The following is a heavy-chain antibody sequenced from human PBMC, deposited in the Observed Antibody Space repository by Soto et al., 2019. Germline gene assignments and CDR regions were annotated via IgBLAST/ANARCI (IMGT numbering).Heavy chain of an antibody. CDR3: ARSHQSNDSSGYDFEMIFES. V-gene: IGHV1-69*13. Sequence: SVKVSCKASGGTFSSYAISWVRQAPGQGLEWMGGIIPIFGTANYAQKFQGRVTITADESTSTAYMELSSLRSEDTAVYYCARSHQSNDSSGYDFEMIFESWGQGTMGTVSS. J-gene: IGHJ4*02. CDR2: IIPIFGTA. CDR1: GGTFSSYA. D-gene: IGHD3-22*01.